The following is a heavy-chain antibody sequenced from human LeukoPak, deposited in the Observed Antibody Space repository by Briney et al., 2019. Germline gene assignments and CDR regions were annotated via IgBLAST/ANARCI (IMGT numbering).Heavy chain of an antibody. V-gene: IGHV1-3*01. Sequence: GASVKVSGKASGYAFPHYGVQWVRQAPGQTLEWMGWINAGNGDDTKYSQKFQARLTMTTDTSATTVYMELNSLRSEDTAVYYCARSGSNWSCDSWGQGTLVTVSS. J-gene: IGHJ4*02. CDR2: INAGNGDDT. CDR3: ARSGSNWSCDS. D-gene: IGHD6-13*01. CDR1: GYAFPHYG.